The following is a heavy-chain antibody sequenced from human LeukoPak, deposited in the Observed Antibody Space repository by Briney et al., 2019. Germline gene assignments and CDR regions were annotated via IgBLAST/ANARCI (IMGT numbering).Heavy chain of an antibody. CDR1: GGSISSSSYY. V-gene: IGHV4-61*05. CDR2: IYYSGST. CDR3: ARSREAFGEGDY. D-gene: IGHD3-10*01. Sequence: SETLSLTCTVSGGSISSSSYYWSWIRQPPGKGLEWIGYIYYSGSTNYNPSLKSRVTISVDTSKNQFSLKLSSVTAADTAVYYCARSREAFGEGDYWGQGTLVTVSS. J-gene: IGHJ4*02.